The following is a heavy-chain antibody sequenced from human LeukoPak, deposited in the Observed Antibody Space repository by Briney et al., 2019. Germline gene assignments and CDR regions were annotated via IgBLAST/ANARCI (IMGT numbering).Heavy chain of an antibody. D-gene: IGHD3-10*01. Sequence: PGGSLRLSCAASGFTFDDYGMSWVRQAPGKGLEWVSGINWNGGSTGYADSVKGRFTISRDNAKNSLYLQMNSLRAEDTALYHCARGDRSGSYYFDFDYWGQGTLVTVSS. V-gene: IGHV3-20*01. CDR2: INWNGGST. CDR3: ARGDRSGSYYFDFDY. CDR1: GFTFDDYG. J-gene: IGHJ4*02.